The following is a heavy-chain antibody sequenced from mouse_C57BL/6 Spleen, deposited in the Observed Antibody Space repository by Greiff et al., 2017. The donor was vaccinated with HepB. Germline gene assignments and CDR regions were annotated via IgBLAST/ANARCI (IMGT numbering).Heavy chain of an antibody. CDR1: GFTFSSYG. D-gene: IGHD2-2*01. CDR3: ARQTMVTTNFDV. Sequence: DVMLVESGGDLVKPGGSLKLSCAASGFTFSSYGMSWVRQTPDKRLEWVATISSGGSYTYYPDSVKGRFTISRDNAKNTLYLQMSSLKSEDTAMYYCARQTMVTTNFDVWGTGTTVTVSS. CDR2: ISSGGSYT. V-gene: IGHV5-6*02. J-gene: IGHJ1*03.